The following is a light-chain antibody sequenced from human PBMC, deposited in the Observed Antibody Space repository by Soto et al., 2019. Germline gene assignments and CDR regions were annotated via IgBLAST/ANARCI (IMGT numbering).Light chain of an antibody. CDR1: QSLLHSNVYNY. CDR2: LGS. Sequence: DIVMTQSPLSLPVTPGEPASISCRSSQSLLHSNVYNYLDWYLQKPGQSPQLLIYLGSNRASGVPDRFSGSGSGTDFTLKISRVEAEDVAVYYWMQALQTPRTFGQGTKVEIK. V-gene: IGKV2-28*01. J-gene: IGKJ1*01. CDR3: MQALQTPRT.